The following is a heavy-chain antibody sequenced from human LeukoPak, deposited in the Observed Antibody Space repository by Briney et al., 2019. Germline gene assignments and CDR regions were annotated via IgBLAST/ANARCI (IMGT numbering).Heavy chain of an antibody. J-gene: IGHJ4*02. V-gene: IGHV3-23*01. CDR2: ISGSGGTT. CDR1: GFTFTTFA. Sequence: GSLRLSCAAPGFTFTTFAMTWVRQGPGKGLEWVSAISGSGGTTYYADSVKGRFTISRDNSKDTLYLQIHSLRVEDTAVYYCAKDRGYWGQGTLVTVSS. CDR3: AKDRGY.